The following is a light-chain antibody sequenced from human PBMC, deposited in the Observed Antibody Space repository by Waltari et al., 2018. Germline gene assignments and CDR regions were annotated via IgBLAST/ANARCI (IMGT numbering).Light chain of an antibody. CDR3: HQSYTLPRT. J-gene: IGKJ1*01. V-gene: IGKV6-21*01. Sequence: DIVLTQSPDFQSVTPKEKVTITCRASQSIGSSIHWYQQKPDQSPKLLIKYASQSFSGVPSRFSGRGSGTDFTLTINSLEAEDAATYYCHQSYTLPRTFGQGTKVEIQ. CDR1: QSIGSS. CDR2: YAS.